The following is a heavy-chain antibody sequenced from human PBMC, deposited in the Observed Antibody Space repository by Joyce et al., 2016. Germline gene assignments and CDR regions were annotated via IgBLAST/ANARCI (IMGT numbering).Heavy chain of an antibody. CDR3: ARDYYDFWSGSIYYNFHYLDV. D-gene: IGHD3-3*01. V-gene: IGHV3-21*01. J-gene: IGHJ6*03. CDR2: IRRSSTYI. CDR1: GFTFSSYS. Sequence: EVQLVESGGGLVKPGGSLRLSCAASGFTFSSYSMNWVRQAPGKGLEWVSSIRRSSTYIYYADSVKGRFTVSRDNAKNSLYLQLNSLRAEDTAVYYCARDYYDFWSGSIYYNFHYLDVWGKGTTVTVSS.